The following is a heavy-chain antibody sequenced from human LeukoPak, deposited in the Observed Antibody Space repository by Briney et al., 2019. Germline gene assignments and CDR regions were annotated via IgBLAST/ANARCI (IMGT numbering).Heavy chain of an antibody. CDR1: GYTFTSYG. D-gene: IGHD3-16*02. J-gene: IGHJ3*02. Sequence: GASVKVSCKASGYTFTSYGISWVRQAPGQGLEWMGWISAYNGNTNYAQKLQGRVTMTTDTSTSTAYMELRSLRSDDTAVYYCASAQRDLRLGELSPSAFDIWGQGTMVTVSS. CDR2: ISAYNGNT. CDR3: ASAQRDLRLGELSPSAFDI. V-gene: IGHV1-18*01.